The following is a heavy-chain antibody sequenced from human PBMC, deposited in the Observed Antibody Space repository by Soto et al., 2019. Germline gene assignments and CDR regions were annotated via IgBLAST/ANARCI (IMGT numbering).Heavy chain of an antibody. CDR3: ARDVPDTALFFYYYGLDV. V-gene: IGHV1-18*01. CDR1: GYSFTSYG. J-gene: IGHJ6*02. CDR2: ISTDNGNT. Sequence: ASVQVSCKASGYSFTSYGISWVRQAPGQGLEWMGWISTDNGNTDYAHNLHGRVTLTTDTSTSTAYMELWSLRSGDTAEYYCARDVPDTALFFYYYGLDVWGQGTTVTVSS. D-gene: IGHD5-18*01.